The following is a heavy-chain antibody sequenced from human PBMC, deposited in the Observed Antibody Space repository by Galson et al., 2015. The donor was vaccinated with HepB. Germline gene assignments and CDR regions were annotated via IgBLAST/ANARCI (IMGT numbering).Heavy chain of an antibody. V-gene: IGHV1-18*01. CDR2: ISAYNGNI. CDR3: ARGKDSVAGYYYYYYGMDV. D-gene: IGHD6-19*01. CDR1: GYTFTGYG. J-gene: IGHJ6*02. Sequence: SVKVSCKASGYTFTGYGIRWVRQAPGQGLEWMGWISAYNGNINYAQKLQGRVTMTTDTSTSTTYMELRRLRSEDTAVYYCARGKDSVAGYYYYYYGMDVWGQGTTVTVSS.